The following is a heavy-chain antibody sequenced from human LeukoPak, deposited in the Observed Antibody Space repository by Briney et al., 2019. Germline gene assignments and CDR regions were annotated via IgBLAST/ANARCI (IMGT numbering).Heavy chain of an antibody. CDR2: IYYSGST. CDR3: ARHRQCSTSSCSFYGFDY. J-gene: IGHJ4*02. V-gene: IGHV4-39*01. CDR1: SGSISSSSYY. D-gene: IGHD2-2*01. Sequence: SETLSLTCTVSSGSISSSSYYWGWIRQPPGKGLEWIGTIYYSGSTYYNPSLKSRVTISVDTSKNQFSLKLSSVTAADTAVYYCARHRQCSTSSCSFYGFDYWGQGTLVTVSS.